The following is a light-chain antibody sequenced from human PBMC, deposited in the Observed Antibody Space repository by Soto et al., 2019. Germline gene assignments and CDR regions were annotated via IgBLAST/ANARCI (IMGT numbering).Light chain of an antibody. CDR2: AAS. CDR1: QRISSY. V-gene: IGKV1-39*01. CDR3: QQSYSTPYT. J-gene: IGKJ2*01. Sequence: DIQMTQSPSSLYASVGDRVTITCRASQRISSYLNWYQQKPEKAPKLLIYAASSLQSGVPSRFSGSGSGTDFTLTISRQQPEDFATYSCQQSYSTPYTVGQGTKLEIK.